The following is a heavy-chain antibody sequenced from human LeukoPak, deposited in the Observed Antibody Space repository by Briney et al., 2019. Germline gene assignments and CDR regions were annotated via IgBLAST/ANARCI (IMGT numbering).Heavy chain of an antibody. V-gene: IGHV3-48*01. CDR3: ARDGGDSSGYWFDY. J-gene: IGHJ4*02. CDR1: GFTFSSYS. CDR2: ISSSSSTI. Sequence: GGSLRLSWAASGFTFSSYSTNWVRQAPGKGLEWVSYISSSSSTIYYADSVKGRFTISRDNAKNSLYLQMNSLRAEDTAVYYCARDGGDSSGYWFDYWGQGTLVTVSS. D-gene: IGHD3-22*01.